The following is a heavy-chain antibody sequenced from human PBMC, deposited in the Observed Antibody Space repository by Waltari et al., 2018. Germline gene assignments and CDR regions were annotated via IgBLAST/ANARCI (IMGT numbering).Heavy chain of an antibody. CDR2: IYYSGST. CDR1: GGSISSYY. Sequence: QVQLQESGPGLVKPSETLSLTCTVSGGSISSYYWSWIRQPPGKGLEWIGYIYYSGSTNYNPSLKSRVTISVDTSKNQFSLKLSSVTAADTAVYYCARGNVDTAMAYNWFDPWGQGTLVTVSS. V-gene: IGHV4-59*01. CDR3: ARGNVDTAMAYNWFDP. D-gene: IGHD5-18*01. J-gene: IGHJ5*02.